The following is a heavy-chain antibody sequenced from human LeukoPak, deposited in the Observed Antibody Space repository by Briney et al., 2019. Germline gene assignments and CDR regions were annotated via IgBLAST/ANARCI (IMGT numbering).Heavy chain of an antibody. CDR2: IYTSGST. V-gene: IGHV4-4*07. CDR1: GGSFSSYY. CDR3: ARVSYGYFFDY. Sequence: SETLSLICGVSGGSFSSYYWSWIRQPAGKGLEWIGRIYTSGSTNYNPSLKSRVTVSVDTSKNQFSLKLSSVTAADTAVYYCARVSYGYFFDYWGQGTLVTVSS. J-gene: IGHJ4*02. D-gene: IGHD5-18*01.